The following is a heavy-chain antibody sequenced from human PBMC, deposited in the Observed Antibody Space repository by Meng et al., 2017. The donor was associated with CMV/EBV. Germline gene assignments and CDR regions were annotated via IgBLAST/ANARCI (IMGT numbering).Heavy chain of an antibody. Sequence: LLVVSGGGLVKAGGSRRLSCTAAGFTCSNAWMSWDRLAPGKWLEWVGRIKSKTDGGTTDYAAPVKGRFTISRDDSKNTLYLQMNSLKTEDTAVYYCTGIAAGWGQGTLVTVSS. V-gene: IGHV3-15*01. J-gene: IGHJ4*02. CDR2: IKSKTDGGTT. CDR3: TGIAAG. D-gene: IGHD6-13*01. CDR1: GFTCSNAW.